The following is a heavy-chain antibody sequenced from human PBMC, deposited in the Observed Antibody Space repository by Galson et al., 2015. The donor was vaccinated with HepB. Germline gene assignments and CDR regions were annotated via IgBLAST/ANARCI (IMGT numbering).Heavy chain of an antibody. CDR1: GFTVSNHG. Sequence: SLRLSCAASGFTVSNHGMRWVRQAAGKGLEWLAVIAYDGSHEQYADSVKGRFTISRDTSKNTVHLQMYSLRAEDTGVYYCVREQGYGGYRTSDYWGQGIPVTVSS. V-gene: IGHV3-33*01. D-gene: IGHD4-17*01. J-gene: IGHJ4*02. CDR3: VREQGYGGYRTSDY. CDR2: IAYDGSHE.